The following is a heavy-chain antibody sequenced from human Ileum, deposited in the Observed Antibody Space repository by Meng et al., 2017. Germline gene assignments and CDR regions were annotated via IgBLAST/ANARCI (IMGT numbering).Heavy chain of an antibody. CDR3: ARGVYYGSGLYYFDS. D-gene: IGHD3-10*01. CDR2: ISPSGDST. J-gene: IGHJ4*02. CDR1: GFTFSSYY. Sequence: GESLKISCAASGFTFSSYYMHWVRQAPGKGLEYVSAISPSGDSTYYATSVKGRFTISRDNSKNTLYLQMGSLGPEDMAMYYCARGVYYGSGLYYFDSWGQGTLVTVSS. V-gene: IGHV3-64*01.